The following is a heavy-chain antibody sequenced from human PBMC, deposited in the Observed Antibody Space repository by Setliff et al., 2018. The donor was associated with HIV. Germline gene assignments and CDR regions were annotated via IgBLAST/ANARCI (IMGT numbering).Heavy chain of an antibody. CDR2: IWYDGSKK. Sequence: LRLSCVASGFTFRDFGMHWVRQAPGKGLEWLAFIWYDGSKKSYADSVKGRFTISRDNSKNTLFLQMNSLRAEDTAVYYCARNTDVDSVYRPFHIWGQGTMVTV. J-gene: IGHJ3*02. V-gene: IGHV3-33*08. CDR3: ARNTDVDSVYRPFHI. D-gene: IGHD1-26*01. CDR1: GFTFRDFG.